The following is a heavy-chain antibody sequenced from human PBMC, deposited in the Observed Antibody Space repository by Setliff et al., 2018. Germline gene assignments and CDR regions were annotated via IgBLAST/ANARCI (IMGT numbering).Heavy chain of an antibody. D-gene: IGHD3-22*01. CDR3: ARVHYETSTYSPTLFDH. CDR2: ISSSSSTI. V-gene: IGHV3-48*01. CDR1: GFTFSSYS. Sequence: GGSLRLSCAASGFTFSSYSMNWVHQAPGKGLEWVSYISSSSSTIYYADSVKGRFTISRDNAKNSLYLQMNSLRAEDTAVYYCARVHYETSTYSPTLFDHWGQGALVTVSS. J-gene: IGHJ4*02.